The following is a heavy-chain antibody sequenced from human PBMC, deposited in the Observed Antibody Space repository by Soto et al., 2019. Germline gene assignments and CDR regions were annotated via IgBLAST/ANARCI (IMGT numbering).Heavy chain of an antibody. CDR1: GGTFSSYA. V-gene: IGHV1-69*13. CDR3: ARAGDGGNSGRYRHGMGV. J-gene: IGHJ6*01. CDR2: IISIFDTV. D-gene: IGHD2-21*02. Sequence: SVKVVSKASGGTFSSYAISWVRQAPAEWLEWMGGIISIFDTVNYAEKLEGRVMITADESTSTDYIELTSLRSEDTAVYYRARAGDGGNSGRYRHGMGVRGQGTTVAVSS.